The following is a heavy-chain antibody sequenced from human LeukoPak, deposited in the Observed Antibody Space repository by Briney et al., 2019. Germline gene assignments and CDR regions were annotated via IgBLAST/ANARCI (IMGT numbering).Heavy chain of an antibody. CDR2: INPNSGGT. V-gene: IGHV1-2*02. Sequence: GSSVKVSCKASGGTFSSYAISWVRQAPGQGLEWMGWINPNSGGTNYAQKFQGRVTMTRDTSISTAYMELSRLRSDDTAVYYCARMKPQMKVVPAAKNWFDPWGQGTLVTVSS. CDR1: GGTFSSYA. D-gene: IGHD2-2*01. CDR3: ARMKPQMKVVPAAKNWFDP. J-gene: IGHJ5*02.